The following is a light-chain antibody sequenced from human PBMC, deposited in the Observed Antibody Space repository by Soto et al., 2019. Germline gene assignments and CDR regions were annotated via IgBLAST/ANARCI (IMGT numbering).Light chain of an antibody. J-gene: IGKJ3*01. CDR3: QQYNSYSPT. CDR2: DGS. V-gene: IGKV1-5*01. Sequence: DIQMTQSASSLSASVGDRFTIAFRSSQNIDNLLAWYQQKPGQAPKVVIFDGSRLETWVPSRFSGSGSGTTFTLTISSLQPDDFATYYCQQYNSYSPTFGPGTKVDI. CDR1: QNIDNL.